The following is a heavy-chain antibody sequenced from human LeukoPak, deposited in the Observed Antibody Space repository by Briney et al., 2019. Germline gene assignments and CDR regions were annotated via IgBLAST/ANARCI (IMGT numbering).Heavy chain of an antibody. CDR3: ARIAAAAGGAFDI. J-gene: IGHJ3*02. Sequence: PSETLSLTCTVSGGSISSSSYYWGWIRQPPGKGLEWIGSIYYSGSTYYNPSLKSRVTISVDTSKNQFSLKLSSVTAADTAVHYCARIAAAAGGAFDIWGQGTMVTVSS. D-gene: IGHD6-13*01. CDR2: IYYSGST. V-gene: IGHV4-39*01. CDR1: GGSISSSSYY.